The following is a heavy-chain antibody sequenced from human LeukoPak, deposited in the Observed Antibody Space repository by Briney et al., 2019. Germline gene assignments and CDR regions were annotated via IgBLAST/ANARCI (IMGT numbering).Heavy chain of an antibody. Sequence: SGPTLVNATQTLTLTCAFSGFSLSTSGVGVGWIRQPPGKALEWHALLYWEDDKRYSPSLKSRLTITKDTSKNQVVLTLTNMDPVDTATYYCAHRRHYYDSSGYYYFDYWGQGTLVTVSS. D-gene: IGHD3-22*01. CDR2: LYWEDDK. J-gene: IGHJ4*02. CDR1: GFSLSTSGVG. CDR3: AHRRHYYDSSGYYYFDY. V-gene: IGHV2-5*02.